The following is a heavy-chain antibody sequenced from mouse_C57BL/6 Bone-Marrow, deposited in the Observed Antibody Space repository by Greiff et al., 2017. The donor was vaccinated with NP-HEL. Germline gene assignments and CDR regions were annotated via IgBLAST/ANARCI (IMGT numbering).Heavy chain of an antibody. J-gene: IGHJ4*01. CDR1: GFTFSDYG. Sequence: EVKLVESGGGLVKPGGSLKLSCAASGFTFSDYGMHWVRQAPEKGLEWVAYISSGSSTIYYADTVKGRFTISRDNAKNTLFLQMTSLRSEDTAMYYCARNYYSVYAMDYWGQGTSVTVSS. CDR2: ISSGSSTI. V-gene: IGHV5-17*01. CDR3: ARNYYSVYAMDY. D-gene: IGHD2-12*01.